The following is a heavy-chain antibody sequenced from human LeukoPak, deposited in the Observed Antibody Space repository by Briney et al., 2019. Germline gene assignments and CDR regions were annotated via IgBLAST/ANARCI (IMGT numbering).Heavy chain of an antibody. CDR1: AFTFSNYA. Sequence: PGGSLRLSCAASAFTFSNYAMSWVRQAPGKGLEWVSAISGSGGSTYYADSVKGRFTISRDNSKNTLYSQVNSLRAEDTAVYYCAKGLWSGFDYWGQGTLVTVPS. J-gene: IGHJ4*02. CDR3: AKGLWSGFDY. D-gene: IGHD3-3*01. V-gene: IGHV3-23*01. CDR2: ISGSGGST.